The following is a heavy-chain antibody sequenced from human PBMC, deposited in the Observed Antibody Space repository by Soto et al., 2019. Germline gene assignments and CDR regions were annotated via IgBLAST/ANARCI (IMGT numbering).Heavy chain of an antibody. CDR3: ASPPYYYDTSGYSY. CDR2: ISSSSSTI. J-gene: IGHJ4*02. CDR1: GFTFSSYS. V-gene: IGHV3-48*01. Sequence: GGSLRLSCAASGFTFSSYSMNWVRQAPGKGLEWVSYISSSSSTIYYADSVKGRFTISRDNAKNSLYLQMNSLRAEDTAVYYCASPPYYYDTSGYSYWGQGTVVTVSS. D-gene: IGHD3-22*01.